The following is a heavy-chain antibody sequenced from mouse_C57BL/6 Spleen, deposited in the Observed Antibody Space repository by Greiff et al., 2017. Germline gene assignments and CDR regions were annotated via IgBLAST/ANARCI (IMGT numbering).Heavy chain of an antibody. J-gene: IGHJ2*01. CDR3: ARSHYYGSTYYFDY. CDR1: GYAFSSYW. D-gene: IGHD1-1*01. V-gene: IGHV1-80*01. Sequence: LVESGAELVKPGASVKISCKASGYAFSSYWMNWVKQRPGKGLEWIGQIYPGDGDTNYNGKFKGKATLTADKSSSTAYMQLSSLTSEDSAVYFCARSHYYGSTYYFDYWGQGTTLTVSS. CDR2: IYPGDGDT.